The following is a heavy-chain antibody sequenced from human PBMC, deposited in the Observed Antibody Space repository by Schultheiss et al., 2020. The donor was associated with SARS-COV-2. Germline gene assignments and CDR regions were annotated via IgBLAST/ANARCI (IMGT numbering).Heavy chain of an antibody. CDR3: AKGVGATTMTDY. CDR2: ISYDGSNK. Sequence: GGSLRLSCAASGFTFSSYGMHWVRQAPGKGLEWVAVISYDGSNKYYADSVKGRFTISRDNSKNTLYLQMNSLRAEDTAVYYCAKGVGATTMTDYWGQGTLVTVSS. CDR1: GFTFSSYG. J-gene: IGHJ4*02. D-gene: IGHD1-26*01. V-gene: IGHV3-30*18.